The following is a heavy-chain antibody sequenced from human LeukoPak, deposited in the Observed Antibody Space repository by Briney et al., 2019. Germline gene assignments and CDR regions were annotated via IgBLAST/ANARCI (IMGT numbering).Heavy chain of an antibody. CDR1: GFSFSTYW. CDR2: INIDASDT. V-gene: IGHV3-74*01. CDR3: TRDLVGATSDF. Sequence: GGSQRLSCAASGFSFSTYWMHCVRQAPGEGLVWVARINIDASDTNYADSVKARFTISRDNAKNTVYLQMNSLRAEDTAVYYCTRDLVGATSDFWGQGTLVTVSS. D-gene: IGHD1-26*01. J-gene: IGHJ4*02.